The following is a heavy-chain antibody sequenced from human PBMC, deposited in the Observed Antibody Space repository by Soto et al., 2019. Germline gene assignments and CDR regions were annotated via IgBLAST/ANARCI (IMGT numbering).Heavy chain of an antibody. CDR3: ARLGFRQLGWFDP. J-gene: IGHJ5*02. V-gene: IGHV4-39*01. CDR1: GGSISSSSYY. Sequence: SETLSLTCTVSGGSISSSSYYWGWIRQPPGKGLEWIGSIYYSGSTYYNPSLKSRVTISVDTSKNQFSLKLSSVTAADTAVYYCARLGFRQLGWFDPWGQGTLVTVSS. D-gene: IGHD6-6*01. CDR2: IYYSGST.